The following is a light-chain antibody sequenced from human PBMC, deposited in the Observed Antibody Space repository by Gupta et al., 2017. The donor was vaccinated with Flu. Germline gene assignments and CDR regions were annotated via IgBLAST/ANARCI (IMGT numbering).Light chain of an antibody. Sequence: AIWITQSPSSLSASTGDRVTITCRASQGITSYLVWYQQKPGKAPKVLISAASTLQSGVPSRFSGSGSGTDFTLTISRLQSEDFATYFCQQYYSYPFTFGQGTRLEIK. CDR2: AAS. CDR3: QQYYSYPFT. CDR1: QGITSY. J-gene: IGKJ5*01. V-gene: IGKV1-8*01.